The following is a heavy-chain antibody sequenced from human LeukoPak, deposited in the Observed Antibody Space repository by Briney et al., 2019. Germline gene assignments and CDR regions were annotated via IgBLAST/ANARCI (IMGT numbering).Heavy chain of an antibody. CDR3: ARHTEAATDY. CDR1: GGSFSGYY. J-gene: IGHJ4*02. Sequence: PSETLSLTCAVYGGSFSGYYWNWIRQPPGKGLEWIGEINHSGSTNYNPSLKSRVTISVDTSKNQFSLKLSSVTAADTAVYYCARHTEAATDYWGQGTLVTVSS. D-gene: IGHD2-15*01. CDR2: INHSGST. V-gene: IGHV4-34*01.